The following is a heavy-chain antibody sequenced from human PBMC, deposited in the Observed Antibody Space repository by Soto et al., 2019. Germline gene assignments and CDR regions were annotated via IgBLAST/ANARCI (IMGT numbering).Heavy chain of an antibody. CDR2: IYYSGST. CDR3: ARVPATVGGWFDP. J-gene: IGHJ5*02. D-gene: IGHD4-4*01. Sequence: PSETLSLTCTVSGGSISSGGYYWSWIRQHPGKGLEWIGYIYYSGSTYYNPSLKSRVTISVDTSKNQFSLKLSSVTAADTAVYYCARVPATVGGWFDPWGQGTLVTVSS. V-gene: IGHV4-31*03. CDR1: GGSISSGGYY.